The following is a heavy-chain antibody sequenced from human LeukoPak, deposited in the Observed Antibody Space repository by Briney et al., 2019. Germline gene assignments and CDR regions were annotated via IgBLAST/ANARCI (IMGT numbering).Heavy chain of an antibody. V-gene: IGHV6-1*01. D-gene: IGHD6-19*01. CDR2: TYYRSKWYN. J-gene: IGHJ4*02. CDR3: ARGRGSGWYSTGRYFDY. Sequence: SQTLSLTCAISGDSVSSNSGAWNWIRQSPSRGLEWLGRTYYRSKWYNDYAASVKSRVTINPDTTKNQFSLQLISVTPEDTAVYYCARGRGSGWYSTGRYFDYWGQGTLVTVSS. CDR1: GDSVSSNSGA.